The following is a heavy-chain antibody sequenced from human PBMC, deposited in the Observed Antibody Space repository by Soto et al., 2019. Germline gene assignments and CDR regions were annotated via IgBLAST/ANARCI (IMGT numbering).Heavy chain of an antibody. CDR1: GFTFSSYA. D-gene: IGHD1-26*01. CDR2: ISGSGGST. J-gene: IGHJ5*02. Sequence: VGSLRLCCAASGFTFSSYAMSWVRQAPGKGLEWVSAISGSGGSTYYADSVKGRFTISRDNSKNTLYLQMNSLRAEDTAGYYCEKVRIAGATTNWVVHLGQAILV. V-gene: IGHV3-23*01. CDR3: EKVRIAGATTNWVVH.